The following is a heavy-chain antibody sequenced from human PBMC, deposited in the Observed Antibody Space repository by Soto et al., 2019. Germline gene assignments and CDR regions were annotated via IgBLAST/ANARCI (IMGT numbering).Heavy chain of an antibody. CDR1: GFSFSTFW. J-gene: IGHJ6*02. V-gene: IGHV3-7*04. CDR3: ARFYYDSSGYLPSPYYYYYGMDV. Sequence: PGGSLRLSCVTSGFSFSTFWLNWVRQAPGKGLEWVANIKQDGSEKYYVDSVKGRFTISRDNAKNSLYLQMNSLRAEDTAVYYCARFYYDSSGYLPSPYYYYYGMDVWGQGTTVTVSS. CDR2: IKQDGSEK. D-gene: IGHD3-22*01.